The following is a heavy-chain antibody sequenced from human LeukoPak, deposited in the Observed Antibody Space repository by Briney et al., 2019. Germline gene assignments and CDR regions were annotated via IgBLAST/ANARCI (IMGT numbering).Heavy chain of an antibody. CDR3: AKGYYDILTDYFHNWFNP. D-gene: IGHD3-9*01. J-gene: IGHJ5*02. V-gene: IGHV3-23*01. Sequence: GGSLRLSCAASGFTFSSYAMSWVRRAPGKGLEWVSAISGSGGSTYYADSVKGRFTISRDNSKNTLCLQMNSLRAEDTAVYYCAKGYYDILTDYFHNWFNPWGQGTLVIVSS. CDR1: GFTFSSYA. CDR2: ISGSGGST.